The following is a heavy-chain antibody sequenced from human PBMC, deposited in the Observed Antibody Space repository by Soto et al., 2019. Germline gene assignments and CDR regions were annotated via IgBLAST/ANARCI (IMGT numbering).Heavy chain of an antibody. CDR2: FDPEDGET. Sequence: ASVKVSCKVSGYTLTELSMHWVRQAPGKGLEWMGGFDPEDGETIYAQKFQGRVTMTEDTSTDTAYMEQSSLRSEDTAVYYCATRYDFWSGYYRNYYYYGMDVWGQGTTVTVSS. CDR1: GYTLTELS. V-gene: IGHV1-24*01. D-gene: IGHD3-3*01. J-gene: IGHJ6*02. CDR3: ATRYDFWSGYYRNYYYYGMDV.